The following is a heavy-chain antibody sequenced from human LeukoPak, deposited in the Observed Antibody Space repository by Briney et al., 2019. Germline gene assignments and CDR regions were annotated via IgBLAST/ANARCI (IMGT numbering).Heavy chain of an antibody. D-gene: IGHD3-10*01. J-gene: IGHJ4*02. CDR1: GFTVSSNY. CDR3: ARGNSGSYYGDLYYFDY. Sequence: PGRSLRLSCAASGFTVSSNYMSWVRQAPGKGLEWVSVIYSGGSTYYADSVKGRFTISRDNSKNTLYLQMNSLRAEDTAVYYCARGNSGSYYGDLYYFDYWGQGTLVTVSS. CDR2: IYSGGST. V-gene: IGHV3-66*01.